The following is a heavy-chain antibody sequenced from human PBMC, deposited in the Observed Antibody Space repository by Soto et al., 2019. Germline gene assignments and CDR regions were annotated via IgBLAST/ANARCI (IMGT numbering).Heavy chain of an antibody. J-gene: IGHJ4*02. D-gene: IGHD2-2*01. Sequence: GGSLRLSCAASGFTFSSYSMNWVRQAPGKGLEWVSSISSSSSYIYYADSVKGRFTISRDNAKNSLHLQMNSLRAEDTAVYYCARDRRYCSSTRCYVLDYWGQGTLVTVSS. CDR1: GFTFSSYS. CDR3: ARDRRYCSSTRCYVLDY. V-gene: IGHV3-21*01. CDR2: ISSSSSYI.